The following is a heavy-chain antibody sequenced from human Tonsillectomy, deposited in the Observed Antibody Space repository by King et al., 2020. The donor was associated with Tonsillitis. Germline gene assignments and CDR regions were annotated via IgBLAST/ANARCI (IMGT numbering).Heavy chain of an antibody. CDR3: AKKYCSSTTCYAQYYDY. Sequence: VQLVESGGNLIQPGGSLRLSCAASGFTFSRHAMSWVRQAPGKGLEWVSVISGNGDSTYYADSVKGRFSISRDHSKNTLYLQMNSLRAEDTAVYYCAKKYCSSTTCYAQYYDYWGQGTLVTVSS. V-gene: IGHV3-23*04. CDR2: ISGNGDST. CDR1: GFTFSRHA. J-gene: IGHJ4*02. D-gene: IGHD2-2*01.